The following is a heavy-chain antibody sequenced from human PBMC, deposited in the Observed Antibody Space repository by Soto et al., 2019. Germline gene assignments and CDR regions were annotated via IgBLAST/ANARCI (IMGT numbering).Heavy chain of an antibody. CDR3: ARPSGLLGQYSALVDY. CDR1: GGTFSNSA. V-gene: IGHV1-69*13. J-gene: IGHJ4*02. Sequence: SVKVSCKASGGTFSNSAIAWVRQAPGQGLEWLGMIIPIFTTTNYAQKFKDRLTISADGSTSTAYMELSGLKSEDTAVYFCARPSGLLGQYSALVDYWGQGTLVTVSS. CDR2: IIPIFTTT. D-gene: IGHD6-6*01.